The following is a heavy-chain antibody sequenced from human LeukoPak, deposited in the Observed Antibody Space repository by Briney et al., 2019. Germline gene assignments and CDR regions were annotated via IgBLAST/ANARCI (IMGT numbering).Heavy chain of an antibody. CDR3: ARGGYGPGSHYRY. J-gene: IGHJ4*02. D-gene: IGHD3-10*01. CDR1: GFTFSSYS. V-gene: IGHV3-48*01. CDR2: ISSSSSTI. Sequence: GGSLRLSCAASGFTFSSYSMNWVRQAPGKGLEWVSYISSSSSTIYYADSVKGRFTISRDNAKNSLYLQMNSLRAEDTAVYYCARGGYGPGSHYRYWGQGTLVTVSS.